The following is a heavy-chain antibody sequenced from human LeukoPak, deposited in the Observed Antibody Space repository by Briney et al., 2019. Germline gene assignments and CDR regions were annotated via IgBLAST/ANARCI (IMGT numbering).Heavy chain of an antibody. CDR1: GGSISSSSYY. CDR2: IYYSGST. J-gene: IGHJ4*02. CDR3: ARHEGGNGWYFAGFDY. D-gene: IGHD6-19*01. Sequence: SETLSLTCTVSGGSISSSSYYWGWIRQPPGKGLEWIGSIYYSGSTYYNPSLKSRVTISVDTSKNQFSLKLSSVTAADTAVYYCARHEGGNGWYFAGFDYWGQGTLVTVSS. V-gene: IGHV4-39*01.